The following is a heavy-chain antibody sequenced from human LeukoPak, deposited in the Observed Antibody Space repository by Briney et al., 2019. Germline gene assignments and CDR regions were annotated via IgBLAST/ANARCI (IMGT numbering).Heavy chain of an antibody. CDR3: AKVTYGSGTYGAFDY. J-gene: IGHJ4*02. CDR1: GFTFSHYW. V-gene: IGHV3-74*01. D-gene: IGHD3-10*01. CDR2: IQSDGSSP. Sequence: PGGSLRLSCVASGFTFSHYWMHWVRQGPGMGLAWVSRIQSDGSSPDYADSVKGRFAISRDNAKNTVYLQMNSLRAEDTAVYYCAKVTYGSGTYGAFDYWGQGTLVTVSS.